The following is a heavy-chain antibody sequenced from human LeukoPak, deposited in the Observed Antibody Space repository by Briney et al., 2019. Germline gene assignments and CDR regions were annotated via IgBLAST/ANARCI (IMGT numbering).Heavy chain of an antibody. CDR3: VKSPGLGGTEHAFDI. CDR1: GFTFSSYA. J-gene: IGHJ3*02. D-gene: IGHD4-23*01. V-gene: IGHV3-23*01. CDR2: ISGSGGST. Sequence: PGGSLRLSCAASGFTFSSYAMSWVRQAPGKGLEWVSAISGSGGSTYYADSVKGRFTISRDNSKNTLYLQMNSLRAEDTAVYYCVKSPGLGGTEHAFDIWGQGTMVTVSS.